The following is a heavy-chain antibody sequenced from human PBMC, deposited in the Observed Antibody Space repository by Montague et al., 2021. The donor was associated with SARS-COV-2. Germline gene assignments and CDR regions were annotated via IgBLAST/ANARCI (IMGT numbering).Heavy chain of an antibody. Sequence: SETLSLTCVVYGDSFSADNWCSFLQLPPGGGVGWGENIYSAGTKYYKPSPKSRVSMSVDKSWNQFSLRLTSVTAADTAIYYCARRGSGRSDLAYWGQGTLVTVSS. V-gene: IGHV4-4*02. J-gene: IGHJ4*02. CDR2: IYSAGTK. D-gene: IGHD1-26*01. CDR1: GDSFSADNW. CDR3: ARRGSGRSDLAY.